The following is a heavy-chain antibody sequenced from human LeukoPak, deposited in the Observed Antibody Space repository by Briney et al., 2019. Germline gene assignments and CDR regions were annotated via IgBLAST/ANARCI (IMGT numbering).Heavy chain of an antibody. V-gene: IGHV3-30*18. CDR3: AKDRGHSDY. CDR1: GFTFSNYG. CDR2: NTMEGRSK. D-gene: IGHD3-10*01. Sequence: PGGSLRLSCAASGFTFSNYGMHWVRQAPGKGLKTVAVNTMEGRSKYYAPSVKGRFTIYRDNTKKALYLKMSIRRGEHAAVYFCAKDRGHSDYWGQGTLVTVSS. J-gene: IGHJ4*02.